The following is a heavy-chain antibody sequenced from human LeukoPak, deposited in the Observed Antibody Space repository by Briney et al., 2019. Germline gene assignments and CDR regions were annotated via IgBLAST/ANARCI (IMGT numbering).Heavy chain of an antibody. Sequence: PGGSLRLSCAASGFTFSSYGMHWVRQAPGKGLEWVAVIWYDGSNKYYADSVRGRFTISRDNSKSTLYLQMNSLGAEDAAVYYCAKDPRGSYSRDYYYYMDVWGKGTTVTVSS. J-gene: IGHJ6*03. D-gene: IGHD1-26*01. CDR1: GFTFSSYG. V-gene: IGHV3-33*06. CDR3: AKDPRGSYSRDYYYYMDV. CDR2: IWYDGSNK.